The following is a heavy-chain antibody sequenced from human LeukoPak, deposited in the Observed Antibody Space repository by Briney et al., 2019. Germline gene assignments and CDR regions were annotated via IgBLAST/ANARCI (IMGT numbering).Heavy chain of an antibody. V-gene: IGHV3-64*01. CDR2: ISSNGGST. Sequence: GGSLRLSCEVSGFTFSSYAMHWVRQAPGKGLEYVSAISSNGGSTYYANSVKGRFTISRDNSKNTLYLQMGSLRAEDMAVYYCARGGKDGDYVNYWGQGTLVTVSS. D-gene: IGHD4-17*01. CDR1: GFTFSSYA. J-gene: IGHJ4*02. CDR3: ARGGKDGDYVNY.